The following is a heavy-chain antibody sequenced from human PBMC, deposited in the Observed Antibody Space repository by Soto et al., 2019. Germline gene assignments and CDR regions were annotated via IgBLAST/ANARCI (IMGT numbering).Heavy chain of an antibody. CDR1: GFTFSEYS. J-gene: IGHJ4*02. D-gene: IGHD5-12*01. Sequence: GGSLRLSCTASGFTFSEYSMSWVRQAPGKGLEWVSSITHSGTYVYYADSVKGRFTISRDSASNSLFLQMTSLRAEDTAVYHCARARGNDWYSDYWGQGTLVTVS. CDR2: ITHSGTYV. CDR3: ARARGNDWYSDY. V-gene: IGHV3-21*01.